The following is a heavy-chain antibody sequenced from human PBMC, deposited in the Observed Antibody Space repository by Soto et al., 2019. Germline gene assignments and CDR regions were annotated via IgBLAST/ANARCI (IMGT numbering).Heavy chain of an antibody. D-gene: IGHD6-13*01. CDR1: GFTVSSNY. V-gene: IGHV3-66*01. Sequence: SGGSLRLSCAASGFTVSSNYMSWVRQAPGKGLEWVSVIYSGGSTYYADSVKGRFTISRDNSKNTLYLQMNSLRAEDTAVYYCARTPEVEAVAGPNCGKGTMVTVS. CDR2: IYSGGST. J-gene: IGHJ3*01. CDR3: ARTPEVEAVAGPN.